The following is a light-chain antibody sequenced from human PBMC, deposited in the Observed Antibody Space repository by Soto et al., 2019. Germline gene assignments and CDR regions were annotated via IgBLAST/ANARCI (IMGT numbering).Light chain of an antibody. V-gene: IGKV3-15*01. CDR2: GAS. Sequence: EIVMTQSPATLSVSPGERATLSCRASQSVTSNLAWYQQKPGQAPRLLIYGASTRATGIPARFSGSGSGTEFTLTLSSLQSEDFAFYYCQQYNNWLITFGGGTKVEIK. J-gene: IGKJ4*01. CDR1: QSVTSN. CDR3: QQYNNWLIT.